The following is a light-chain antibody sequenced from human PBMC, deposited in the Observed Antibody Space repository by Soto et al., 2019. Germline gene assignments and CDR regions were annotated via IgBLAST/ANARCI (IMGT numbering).Light chain of an antibody. CDR2: GAS. J-gene: IGKJ4*01. Sequence: EIVLTQSPGTLSLSPGERATLSCRASQSVSNYLAWYQRKPGQAPRLLIYGASSRATGIPDRFSGSGSGTDFTLTITRLEPEDFAVYFCQQYGTSPVTFGGGTKVEIK. CDR1: QSVSNY. CDR3: QQYGTSPVT. V-gene: IGKV3-20*01.